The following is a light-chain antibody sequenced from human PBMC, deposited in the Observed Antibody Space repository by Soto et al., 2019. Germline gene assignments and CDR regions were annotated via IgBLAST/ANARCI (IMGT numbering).Light chain of an antibody. J-gene: IGKJ1*01. CDR1: QTISTRF. V-gene: IGKV3-20*01. Sequence: EIVLTQSPGTLSLSPGERATLSCRASQTISTRFYAWYQQKPGQAPRLLIYGVSSRATGIPDKFSGSGSGTDFTLTISRLEPEDFAVYYCQQYESSRWTFGQGTKVDI. CDR2: GVS. CDR3: QQYESSRWT.